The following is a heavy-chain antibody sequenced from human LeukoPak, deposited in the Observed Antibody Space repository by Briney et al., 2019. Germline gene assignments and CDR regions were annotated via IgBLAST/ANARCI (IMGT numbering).Heavy chain of an antibody. V-gene: IGHV3-30*18. CDR3: AKSWDTVTRGRTYFDY. J-gene: IGHJ4*02. Sequence: TGGSLRLSCVASGFIFSRYGMHWVRQAPGKGLEWVAIISNDGSDTYYVDSVKGRFTISRDNSKNMLYLQMNSLRTEDTAVYYCAKSWDTVTRGRTYFDYWGQGTLVTASS. D-gene: IGHD4-17*01. CDR1: GFIFSRYG. CDR2: ISNDGSDT.